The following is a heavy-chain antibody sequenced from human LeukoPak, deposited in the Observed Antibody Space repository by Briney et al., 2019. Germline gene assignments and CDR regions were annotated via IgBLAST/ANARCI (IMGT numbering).Heavy chain of an antibody. V-gene: IGHV1-69*06. CDR2: IIPIFGTA. CDR1: GYIFTGYY. CDR3: ATGASTYYYDSSGFPQFDY. D-gene: IGHD3-22*01. Sequence: SVKVSCKASGYIFTGYYMHWVRQAPGQGLEWMGGIIPIFGTANYAQKFQGRVTMTEDTSTDTAYMELSSLRSEDTAVYYCATGASTYYYDSSGFPQFDYWGQGTLVTVSS. J-gene: IGHJ4*02.